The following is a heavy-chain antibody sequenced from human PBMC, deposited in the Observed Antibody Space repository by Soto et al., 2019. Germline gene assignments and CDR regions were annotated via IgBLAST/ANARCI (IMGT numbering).Heavy chain of an antibody. CDR2: ISSSGDTI. CDR1: GFTFSDDY. V-gene: IGHV3-11*01. J-gene: IGHJ6*03. CDR3: ARARRRGGYYYYYYMDV. D-gene: IGHD2-15*01. Sequence: QMQLVESGGGLVKPGGSLRVSCAASGFTFSDDYMSWIRQAPGKGLEWVSYISSSGDTIYYADSVKGRFTISRDNANNSLYLQMTGLRAEDTAVYYCARARRRGGYYYYYYMDVWGKGTTVTVSS.